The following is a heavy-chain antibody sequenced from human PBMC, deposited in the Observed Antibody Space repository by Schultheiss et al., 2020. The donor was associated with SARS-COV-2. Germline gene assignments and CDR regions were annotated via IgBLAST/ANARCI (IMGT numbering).Heavy chain of an antibody. CDR1: GYSFSTYW. J-gene: IGHJ4*02. CDR2: IYPHDSDT. Sequence: GGSLRLSCKGSGYSFSTYWIGWVRQMPGRGLEWMGIIYPHDSDTRYSPSFQGQVTISADKSISTAYLQWSSLKASDTAMYYCARREDGSSIDYWGQGTLVTVSS. V-gene: IGHV5-51*01. CDR3: ARREDGSSIDY. D-gene: IGHD6-13*01.